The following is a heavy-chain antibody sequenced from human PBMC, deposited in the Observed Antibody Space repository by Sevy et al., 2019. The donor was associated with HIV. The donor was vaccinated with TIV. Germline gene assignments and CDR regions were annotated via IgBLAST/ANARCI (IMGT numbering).Heavy chain of an antibody. CDR2: ITKSGTII. V-gene: IGHV3-11*01. D-gene: IGHD1-26*01. J-gene: IGHJ4*02. Sequence: GGSLRLSCAASGFSFSAHDMSWIRQAPGKGLEWVAYITKSGTIIYYADSVRGRFTISRDNAKNSILLQMNSLRGEDTAMYYCMSDYSGTYHKSYFAYGGQGTLVTVSS. CDR1: GFSFSAHD. CDR3: MSDYSGTYHKSYFAY.